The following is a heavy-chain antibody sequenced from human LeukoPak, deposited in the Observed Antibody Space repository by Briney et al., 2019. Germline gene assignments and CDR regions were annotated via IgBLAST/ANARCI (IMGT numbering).Heavy chain of an antibody. D-gene: IGHD1-26*01. CDR2: ISWDSTNK. CDR3: AKEGSGSYPELAY. V-gene: IGHV3-43*01. CDR1: GFTFDDYT. Sequence: GGSLRLSCAASGFTFDDYTLHWVRQAPGKGLEWVSLISWDSTNKYYADSVKGRFTISRDNRKKSLDLQMNSLRTEDTALYYCAKEGSGSYPELAYWGQGTLVTVSS. J-gene: IGHJ4*02.